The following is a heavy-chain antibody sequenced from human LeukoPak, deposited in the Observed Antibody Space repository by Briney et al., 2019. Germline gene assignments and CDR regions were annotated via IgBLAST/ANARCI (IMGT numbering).Heavy chain of an antibody. Sequence: GGSLRLSWAAAGFSFDEYGMSWVRQAAGRGLGWVSGINWNGGSTGYADSVEGRFTISRGTAQNSLYLQMNSLRAEDTALYYCATLAHANTVAGSDYWGQGTLVTVSS. CDR3: ATLAHANTVAGSDY. CDR1: GFSFDEYG. V-gene: IGHV3-20*04. J-gene: IGHJ4*02. CDR2: INWNGGST. D-gene: IGHD4/OR15-4a*01.